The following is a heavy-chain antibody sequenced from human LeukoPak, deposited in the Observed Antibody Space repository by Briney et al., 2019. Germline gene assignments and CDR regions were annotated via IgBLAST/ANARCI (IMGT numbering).Heavy chain of an antibody. J-gene: IGHJ5*02. CDR1: GDIVSSNSAA. V-gene: IGHV6-1*01. Sequence: SQTLSLTCAISGDIVSSNSAAWNWIRQSPSRGLEWLGRTYYRSKWYNDYAVSVKSRITINPDTSKNQFSLQLNSVTPEDTAVYYCARSPVPTGYSSSWYYWFDPWGQGTLVTVSS. CDR2: TYYRSKWYN. D-gene: IGHD6-13*01. CDR3: ARSPVPTGYSSSWYYWFDP.